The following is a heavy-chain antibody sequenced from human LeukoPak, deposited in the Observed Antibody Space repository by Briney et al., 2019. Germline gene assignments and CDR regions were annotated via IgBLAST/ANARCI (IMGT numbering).Heavy chain of an antibody. V-gene: IGHV3-53*01. CDR1: GFTVSSNY. CDR2: IYSGGST. J-gene: IGHJ5*02. D-gene: IGHD4-23*01. CDR3: ARDNSVEDTAWWFDP. Sequence: GGSLRLSCAASGFTVSSNYMSWVRQAPGKGLEWVSLIYSGGSTYYADSVKGRFTISRDNSKNTLYLQMNSLRAEDTAVYYCARDNSVEDTAWWFDPWGQGTLVTVSS.